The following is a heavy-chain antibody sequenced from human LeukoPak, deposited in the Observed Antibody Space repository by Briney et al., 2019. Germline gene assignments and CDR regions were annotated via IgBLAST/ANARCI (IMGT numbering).Heavy chain of an antibody. Sequence: GVSLRLSCAASGFTFTDFYTSWIRQAPGKGLEWVSYISISGTTIYYADSVKGRFTFSRDNAKNSLYLQMNSLRAEDTAVYYCAREGVLSGAFDIWGQGTMVTVSS. J-gene: IGHJ3*02. CDR3: AREGVLSGAFDI. V-gene: IGHV3-11*01. CDR2: ISISGTTI. D-gene: IGHD2-8*01. CDR1: GFTFTDFY.